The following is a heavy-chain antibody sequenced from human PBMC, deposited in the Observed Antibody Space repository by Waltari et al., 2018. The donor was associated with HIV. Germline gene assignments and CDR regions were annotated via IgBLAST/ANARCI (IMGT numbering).Heavy chain of an antibody. CDR1: GGSISSGSYY. Sequence: QVQLQESGPGLVKPSQTLSLTCPVPGGSISSGSYYWSWIRQPAGKGLEWIGRIYTSGSTNYNPSLKSRVTISVDTSKNQFSLKLSSVTAADTAVYYCARYYCSGGSCSDYWGQGTLVTVSS. CDR2: IYTSGST. D-gene: IGHD2-15*01. V-gene: IGHV4-61*02. CDR3: ARYYCSGGSCSDY. J-gene: IGHJ4*02.